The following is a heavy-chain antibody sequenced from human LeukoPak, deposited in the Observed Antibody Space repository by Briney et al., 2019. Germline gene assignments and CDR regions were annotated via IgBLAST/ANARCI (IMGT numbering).Heavy chain of an antibody. V-gene: IGHV4-59*01. CDR3: AREYCSGGSCYLASFDY. Sequence: SETLSLTCTVSGGSISSYYWSWIRQPPGKGLEWIGYIYYSGSTNYNPSLKSRVTISVDTSKNQFSLKLSSVTAADTAVYYCAREYCSGGSCYLASFDYWGQGTLVTVSS. J-gene: IGHJ4*02. D-gene: IGHD2-15*01. CDR1: GGSISSYY. CDR2: IYYSGST.